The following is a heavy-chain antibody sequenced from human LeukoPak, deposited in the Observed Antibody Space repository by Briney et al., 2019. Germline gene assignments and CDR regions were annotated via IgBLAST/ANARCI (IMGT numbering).Heavy chain of an antibody. D-gene: IGHD3-3*01. Sequence: PGGSLRLSCAASGFTFSSYAMHWVRQAPGKGLEWVAVISYDGSNKYYADSVKGRFTISRDNSKNTLYLQMNSLRAEDTAVYYCARGGDYDFWSGCMDVWGQGTTVTVSS. CDR2: ISYDGSNK. CDR1: GFTFSSYA. V-gene: IGHV3-30-3*01. J-gene: IGHJ6*02. CDR3: ARGGDYDFWSGCMDV.